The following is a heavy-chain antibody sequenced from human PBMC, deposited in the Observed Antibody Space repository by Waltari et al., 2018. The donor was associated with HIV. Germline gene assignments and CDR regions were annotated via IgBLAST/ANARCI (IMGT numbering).Heavy chain of an antibody. Sequence: VRLVESGGGVVQPGGSLTLSCVASGFSFSDFVLHWVRQAPGKCIGELVFTQFVVCDYLFFESVKWRFTIARDDSANILSLLRSGLRSVDTALYFCGKDFKPRGIDPSFLDAWGQGTMVTVSS. CDR1: GFSFSDFV. CDR3: GKDFKPRGIDPSFLDA. CDR2: TQFVVCDY. V-gene: IGHV3-30*02. D-gene: IGHD3-10*01. J-gene: IGHJ1*01.